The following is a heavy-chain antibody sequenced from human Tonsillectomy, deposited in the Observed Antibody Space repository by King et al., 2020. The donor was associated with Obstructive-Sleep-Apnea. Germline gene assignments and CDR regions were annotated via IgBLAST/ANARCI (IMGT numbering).Heavy chain of an antibody. CDR2: INPNSGGT. CDR1: GYTFTGYY. J-gene: IGHJ5*02. V-gene: IGHV1-2*02. Sequence: VQLVESGAEVKKPGASVKVSCKASGYTFTGYYMHWVRQAPGQGLEWMGWINPNSGGTNYAQKFQGRVTMTRDTSISTAYMELSRLRSDDTAVYYCARAVMVRGLMYNWFDPWGQGTLVTVSS. CDR3: ARAVMVRGLMYNWFDP. D-gene: IGHD3-10*01.